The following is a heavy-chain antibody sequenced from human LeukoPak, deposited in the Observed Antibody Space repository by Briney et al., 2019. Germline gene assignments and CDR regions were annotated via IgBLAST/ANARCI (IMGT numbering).Heavy chain of an antibody. CDR1: GGSIRSYY. V-gene: IGHV4-59*01. CDR3: ARESHDSSGFDY. J-gene: IGHJ4*02. CDR2: IYYSGST. D-gene: IGHD3-22*01. Sequence: SETLSLTCTVSGGSIRSYYWSWIRQPPGKGLEWIGYIYYSGSTNYNPSLKSRVTISVDTSKNQFSLKLSSVTAADTAVYYCARESHDSSGFDYWGQGTLVTVSS.